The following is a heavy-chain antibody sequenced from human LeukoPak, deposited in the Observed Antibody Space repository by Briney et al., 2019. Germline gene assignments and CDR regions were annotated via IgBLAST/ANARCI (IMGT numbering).Heavy chain of an antibody. V-gene: IGHV3-74*01. Sequence: GGSLRLSCAASGFTFSSYWMHWVRQAPGKGLVWVSRINTDGSSTSYADSVKGRFTISRDNAKNTLYLQMNSLRAEDTAVYYCARDRFSRRFDPWGQGTLVTVSS. J-gene: IGHJ5*02. CDR1: GFTFSSYW. CDR2: INTDGSST. CDR3: ARDRFSRRFDP.